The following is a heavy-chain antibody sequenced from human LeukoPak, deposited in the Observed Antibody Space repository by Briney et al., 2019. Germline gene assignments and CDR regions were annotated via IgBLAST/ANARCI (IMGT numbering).Heavy chain of an antibody. Sequence: ASVKVSCKVSGYTLTQLSMHWVRQAPGKGLDWMGGFDPEDGETIYAQKFQGRVTMTEDTSTDTAYMELSSLRSEDTAVYYCATGGLAAAGLRGTIDYWGQGTLVTVSS. CDR3: ATGGLAAAGLRGTIDY. CDR1: GYTLTQLS. CDR2: FDPEDGET. D-gene: IGHD6-13*01. V-gene: IGHV1-24*01. J-gene: IGHJ4*02.